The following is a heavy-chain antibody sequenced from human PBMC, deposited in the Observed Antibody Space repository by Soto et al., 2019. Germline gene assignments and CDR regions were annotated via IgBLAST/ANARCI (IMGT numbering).Heavy chain of an antibody. V-gene: IGHV4-34*01. D-gene: IGHD3-3*02. Sequence: SETLSLTCAVYGGSLSGCYWSWIRQPPGKGLDWIGEINHRGTTNYNPSLKSRVTISVDTSKNQFSLTLSSVIAADTAVYYCARLPGTGSFFEFWGQGPLVTVSS. CDR1: GGSLSGCY. J-gene: IGHJ4*02. CDR2: INHRGTT. CDR3: ARLPGTGSFFEF.